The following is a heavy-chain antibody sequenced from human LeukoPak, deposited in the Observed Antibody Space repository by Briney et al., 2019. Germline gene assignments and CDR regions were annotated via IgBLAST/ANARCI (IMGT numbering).Heavy chain of an antibody. D-gene: IGHD6-13*01. Sequence: SQTLSLTCAVSGDSVSSNSAAWNWIRQSLSRGLEWLGRTYYRSKWYNDYAVSVKSRITINPDTSKNQFSLQLNSVTPEDTAVYYCARDQNFGNEYSSSSKTNWFDPWGQGTLVTVSS. CDR3: ARDQNFGNEYSSSSKTNWFDP. V-gene: IGHV6-1*01. J-gene: IGHJ5*02. CDR1: GDSVSSNSAA. CDR2: TYYRSKWYN.